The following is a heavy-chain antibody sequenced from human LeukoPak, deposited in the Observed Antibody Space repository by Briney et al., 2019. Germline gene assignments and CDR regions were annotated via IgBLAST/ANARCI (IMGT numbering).Heavy chain of an antibody. Sequence: GGSLRLACAASGFTVNNNRMGWVRQAPGKGLEWVSVVGGTDGWTNYADSVKGRFTISRDNSKNTLYLQMNSLRVEDTAVYYCAKDRYSSGRGHYFNYWGQGTLVTVSS. D-gene: IGHD6-19*01. J-gene: IGHJ4*02. CDR1: GFTVNNNR. V-gene: IGHV3-23*01. CDR3: AKDRYSSGRGHYFNY. CDR2: VGGTDGWT.